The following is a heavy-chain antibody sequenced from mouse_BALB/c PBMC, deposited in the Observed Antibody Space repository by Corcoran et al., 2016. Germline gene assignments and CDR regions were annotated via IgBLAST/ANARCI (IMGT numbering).Heavy chain of an antibody. CDR2: INTYTGEP. V-gene: IGHV9-1*02. J-gene: IGHJ3*01. Sequence: QIQLVQSGPELKKPGETVKISCKASGYTFTNYGMNWVKQAPGKGLKWMGWINTYTGEPTYADDFKGRFAFSLETSASTAYLQINNLKNEDMATYFCAREGGNYKFAYWGQGTLVTVSA. D-gene: IGHD2-1*01. CDR1: GYTFTNYG. CDR3: AREGGNYKFAY.